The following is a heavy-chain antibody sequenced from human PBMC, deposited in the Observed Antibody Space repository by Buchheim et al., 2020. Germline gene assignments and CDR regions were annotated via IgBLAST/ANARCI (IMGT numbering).Heavy chain of an antibody. CDR3: ARLGGARGYSGYDTYYYGMDV. Sequence: QVQLVQSGAEVKKPGSSVKVSCKASGGTFSSYTISWVRQAPGQGLEWLGRIIPILGIANYAQKFQGRVTITAAKSPSPAYLELSSLRSEDTAVYYCARLGGARGYSGYDTYYYGMDVWGQGTT. V-gene: IGHV1-69*02. CDR2: IIPILGIA. CDR1: GGTFSSYT. D-gene: IGHD5-12*01. J-gene: IGHJ6*02.